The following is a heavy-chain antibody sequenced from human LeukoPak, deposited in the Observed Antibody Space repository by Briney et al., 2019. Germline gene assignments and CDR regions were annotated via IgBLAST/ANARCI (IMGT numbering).Heavy chain of an antibody. CDR2: ISSSGSTI. D-gene: IGHD6-13*01. CDR3: TTVIAAAGTDY. Sequence: GGSLRLSCAASGFTFSDYYMSWIRQAPGKGLEWVSYISSSGSTIYYADSVKGRFTISRDNAKNSLYLQMNSLRAEDTAVYYCTTVIAAAGTDYWGQGTLVTVSS. CDR1: GFTFSDYY. V-gene: IGHV3-11*01. J-gene: IGHJ4*02.